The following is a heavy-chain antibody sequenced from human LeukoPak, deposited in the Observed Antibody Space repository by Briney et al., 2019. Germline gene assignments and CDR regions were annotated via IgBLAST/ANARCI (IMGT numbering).Heavy chain of an antibody. CDR3: ARDRRASSGWQALN. J-gene: IGHJ4*02. CDR2: IYHSGRS. CDR1: GDSISNGVKY. D-gene: IGHD6-19*01. Sequence: SETLSLTCTVSGDSISNGVKYWSWIRQHPGRGLEWIGYIYHSGRSYYNPSLKSRITMSVDTSKNQFSLNLSSVTAADTAVYYCARDRRASSGWQALNWGQGTLVTVSS. V-gene: IGHV4-31*03.